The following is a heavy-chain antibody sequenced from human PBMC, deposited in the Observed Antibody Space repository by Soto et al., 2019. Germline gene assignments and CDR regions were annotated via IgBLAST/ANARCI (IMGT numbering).Heavy chain of an antibody. J-gene: IGHJ6*02. D-gene: IGHD3-22*01. CDR2: ISPTSGAT. Sequence: QVQLVQSGAEVKKPGASVKVSCKASGYTFTDSYIHWVRQAPGKGLEWMGWISPTSGATKYAQKLPRWVTVTRDTSTSTVYLDVSRLKSDGSAVYYCARELYDNGPSGLDVWGQGTTVTVSS. CDR1: GYTFTDSY. V-gene: IGHV1-2*04. CDR3: ARELYDNGPSGLDV.